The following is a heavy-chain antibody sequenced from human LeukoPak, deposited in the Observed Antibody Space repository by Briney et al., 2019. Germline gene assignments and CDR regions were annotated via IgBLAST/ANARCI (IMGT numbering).Heavy chain of an antibody. D-gene: IGHD1-1*01. Sequence: TGGSLRCSCAASGFTFSSYEMNWVRQAPGKGLEWLSYINTNGRTIDYADSVKGRFTISRDNAKSSLYLQMNSLRAEDTAVYYCARDSSWSPDYGGPGTLVTVSS. CDR2: INTNGRTI. J-gene: IGHJ4*02. V-gene: IGHV3-48*03. CDR3: ARDSSWSPDY. CDR1: GFTFSSYE.